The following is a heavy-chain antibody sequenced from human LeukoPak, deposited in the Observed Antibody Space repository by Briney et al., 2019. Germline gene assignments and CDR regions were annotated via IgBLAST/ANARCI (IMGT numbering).Heavy chain of an antibody. Sequence: GGSLRLSCAASGFTFSTYAMSWVRQAPGKGLEWVSGISASGDTTYYANPVKGRFTISRDNSKNTLFLQMNSLRADDTAVYYCARSGSHDYWGQGTLVTVSS. D-gene: IGHD1-26*01. V-gene: IGHV3-23*01. CDR1: GFTFSTYA. CDR3: ARSGSHDY. CDR2: ISASGDTT. J-gene: IGHJ4*02.